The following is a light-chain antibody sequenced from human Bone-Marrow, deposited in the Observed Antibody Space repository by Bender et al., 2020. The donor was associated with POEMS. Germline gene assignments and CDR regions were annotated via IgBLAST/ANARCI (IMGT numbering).Light chain of an antibody. V-gene: IGLV2-14*01. CDR3: WAYAGSGIWM. Sequence: QSALTQPASVSGSPGQSITISCTGTSSDVGGYKYVPWYQQYPGKAPKLMIYEVSSRPSGVSDRFSGSKSGYTASLNISGLQAEDEADYYCWAYAGSGIWMIGGGTKLTVL. CDR1: SSDVGGYKY. CDR2: EVS. J-gene: IGLJ3*02.